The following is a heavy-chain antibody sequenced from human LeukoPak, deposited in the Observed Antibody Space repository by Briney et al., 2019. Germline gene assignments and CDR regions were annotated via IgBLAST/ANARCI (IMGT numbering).Heavy chain of an antibody. V-gene: IGHV4-38-2*02. CDR3: ARGANYYGSGSYYRYYFDY. CDR2: IYHSGST. J-gene: IGHJ4*02. Sequence: SETLSLTCTVSGYSISSGYYWGWIRQPPGKGLEWIGSIYHSGSTYYNPSLKSRVTISVDTSKNQFSPKLSSVTAADTAVYYCARGANYYGSGSYYRYYFDYWGQGTLVTVSS. CDR1: GYSISSGYY. D-gene: IGHD3-10*01.